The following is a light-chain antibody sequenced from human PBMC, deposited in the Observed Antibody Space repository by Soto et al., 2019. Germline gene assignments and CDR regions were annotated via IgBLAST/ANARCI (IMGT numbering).Light chain of an antibody. Sequence: EIVLTQSPGTLSLSPGERATLSCRASQSVSSNYLAWYQQKPGQAPRLVIYGASNRATGIPHRFSGSGSGTDFTLTTNRLEPEDFAVYYCQQYGSPPPYTFGQRTKLDIK. CDR1: QSVSSNY. CDR3: QQYGSPPPYT. J-gene: IGKJ2*01. CDR2: GAS. V-gene: IGKV3-20*01.